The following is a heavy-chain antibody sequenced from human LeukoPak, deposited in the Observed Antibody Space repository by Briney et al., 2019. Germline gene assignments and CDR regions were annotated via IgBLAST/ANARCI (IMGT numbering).Heavy chain of an antibody. CDR2: ISGNSGNT. CDR1: GYSFISYG. CDR3: ARSGFTVVPIANYHDGMDV. V-gene: IGHV1-18*01. D-gene: IGHD2-2*01. J-gene: IGHJ6*02. Sequence: ASVKVSCKCSGYSFISYGINWVRQAPGQGLEWMGWISGNSGNTKYADKFQGRVTMTTDTSTETVYMELRGLRSDDTAVYYCARSGFTVVPIANYHDGMDVWGHGTTVTVSS.